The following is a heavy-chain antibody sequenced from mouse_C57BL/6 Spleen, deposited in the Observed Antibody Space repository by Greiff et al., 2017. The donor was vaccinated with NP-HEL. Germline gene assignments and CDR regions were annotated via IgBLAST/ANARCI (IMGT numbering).Heavy chain of an antibody. D-gene: IGHD1-1*02. Sequence: QVQLQQSGAVLVQPGASVKISCKASGYAFSSYWMNWVKQRPGKGLEWIGQIYPGDGDTNYNGKFKGKATLTADKSSSTAYIQLSSLTSEYSAVYFCASMDLFAYWGQGTLVTVSA. CDR2: IYPGDGDT. CDR3: ASMDLFAY. J-gene: IGHJ3*01. V-gene: IGHV1-80*01. CDR1: GYAFSSYW.